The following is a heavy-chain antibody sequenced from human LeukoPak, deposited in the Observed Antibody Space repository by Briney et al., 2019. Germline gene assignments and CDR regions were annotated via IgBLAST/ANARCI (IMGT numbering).Heavy chain of an antibody. CDR3: ATGLWWDLYY. D-gene: IGHD1-26*01. V-gene: IGHV5-51*01. CDR2: IYPGVSST. CDR1: GYSFTSYW. Sequence: GESLKISCKGSGYSFTSYWIGWVRQMPGIGLEWIGIIYPGVSSTTYSPSFQGQVTISADRSITTAYLQWSSLKASDTAMYYCATGLWWDLYYWGQGTPVTVSS. J-gene: IGHJ4*02.